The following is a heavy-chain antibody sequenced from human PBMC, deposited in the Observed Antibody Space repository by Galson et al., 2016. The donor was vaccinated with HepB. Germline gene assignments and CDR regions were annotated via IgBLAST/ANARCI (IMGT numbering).Heavy chain of an antibody. CDR2: FYYTGST. V-gene: IGHV4-31*03. CDR1: GGSISSGGYY. D-gene: IGHD1-26*01. Sequence: TLSLTCTASGGSISSGGYYWSWIRQHPGQGLEWIGYFYYTGSTHYNPSLKSRVTISIDTSKNQFSLKLSSVTAADTAVYYCARARGIYSGYGMDVWGQGTTVTVSS. CDR3: ARARGIYSGYGMDV. J-gene: IGHJ6*02.